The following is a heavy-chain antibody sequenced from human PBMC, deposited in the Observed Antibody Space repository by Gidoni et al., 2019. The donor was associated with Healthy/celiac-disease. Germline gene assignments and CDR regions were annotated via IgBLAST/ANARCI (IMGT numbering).Heavy chain of an antibody. CDR2: ISGSGGST. CDR3: AKDPGYCSSTSCPYNWCDP. CDR1: GFPLSSYA. J-gene: IGHJ5*02. Sequence: EVQLLVSGGGLVQPGGSLRLSCAAPGFPLSSYAMRGVRQAPGQGLVWVSAISGSGGSTYYADAVKGRFTISRDNSKNTLYLQMNSLRAEDTAVYYCAKDPGYCSSTSCPYNWCDPWGQGTLVTVSS. D-gene: IGHD2-2*01. V-gene: IGHV3-23*01.